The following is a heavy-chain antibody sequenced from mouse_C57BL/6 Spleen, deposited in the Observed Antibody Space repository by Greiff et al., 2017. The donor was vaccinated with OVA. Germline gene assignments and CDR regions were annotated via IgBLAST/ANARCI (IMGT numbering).Heavy chain of an antibody. CDR1: GFTFSSYA. J-gene: IGHJ4*01. Sequence: EVQVVESGEGLVKPGGSLKLSCAASGFTFSSYAMSWVRQTPEKRLEWVAYISSGGDYIYYADTVKGRFTISRDNARNTLYLHILSLLSADTSMSYCTSVCSPYYYSMDYWGHGTSVPVSS. CDR2: ISSGGDYI. CDR3: TSVCSPYYYSMDY. V-gene: IGHV5-9-1*02.